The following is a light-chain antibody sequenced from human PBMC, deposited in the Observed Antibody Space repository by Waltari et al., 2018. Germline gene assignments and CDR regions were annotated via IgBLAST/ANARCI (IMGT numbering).Light chain of an antibody. V-gene: IGKV3-20*01. CDR2: GAS. CDR1: QRISDNS. CDR3: HQYGSSWRT. J-gene: IGKJ4*01. Sequence: NVLTQSPGTLSLSPGEGATLSCRASQRISDNSLAWFQQKPGQAPRLLIYGASSRATGVPDRFSGSGSVTDFTLTISRLEPEDFVVYYCHQYGSSWRTFGGGTKVEIK.